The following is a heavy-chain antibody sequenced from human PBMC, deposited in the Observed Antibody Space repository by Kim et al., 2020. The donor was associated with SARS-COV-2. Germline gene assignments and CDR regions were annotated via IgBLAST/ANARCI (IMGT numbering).Heavy chain of an antibody. J-gene: IGHJ4*02. V-gene: IGHV3-23*01. D-gene: IGHD1-1*01. Sequence: DADSVKGRLTISRDNSKNTLYLQMNSLRAEDTAGYYCANPTGTKQGDFDNWGQGTLVTVSS. CDR3: ANPTGTKQGDFDN.